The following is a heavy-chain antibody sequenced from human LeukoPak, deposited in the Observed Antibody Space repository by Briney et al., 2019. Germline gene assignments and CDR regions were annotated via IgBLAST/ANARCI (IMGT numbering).Heavy chain of an antibody. V-gene: IGHV3-21*01. CDR1: GFTFSSYS. J-gene: IGHJ3*02. Sequence: GGSLRLFCAASGFTFSSYSMNWVPQAPGKGLEWVSSISSSSSYIYYADSVKGRFTISRDNAKNSLYLQMNSLRAEDTAVYYCARGGIARAFDIWGQGTMVTVSS. CDR2: ISSSSSYI. D-gene: IGHD6-13*01. CDR3: ARGGIARAFDI.